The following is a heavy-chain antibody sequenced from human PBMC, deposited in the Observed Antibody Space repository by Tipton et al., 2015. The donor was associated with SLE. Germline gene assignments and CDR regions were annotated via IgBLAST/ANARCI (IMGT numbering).Heavy chain of an antibody. V-gene: IGHV4-38-2*01. D-gene: IGHD3-22*01. CDR1: GFSISSDYY. J-gene: IGHJ3*02. CDR3: ARHFPRHYDSRTYSEAFDI. Sequence: GLVKPSETLSLTCGVSGFSISSDYYWGWIRQPPGQGLEWIGSIFHGGNTYYNPSLKSRFTISIDTSKNQFSLKLTSVTAADTAVYYCARHFPRHYDSRTYSEAFDIWGQGTMVTVSS. CDR2: IFHGGNT.